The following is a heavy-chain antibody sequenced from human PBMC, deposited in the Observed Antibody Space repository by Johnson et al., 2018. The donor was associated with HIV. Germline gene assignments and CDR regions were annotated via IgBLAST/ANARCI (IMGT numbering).Heavy chain of an antibody. V-gene: IGHV3-9*01. J-gene: IGHJ3*02. Sequence: VQLVESGGGLVQPGRSLRLSCAASGFTFDDYAMHWVRQAPGKGLEWVSGISWNSGSKGYADSVKGRFTISRDNAQHTLYLQMNSLRAEETAVYYCAILEVVPAAIHSPDAFDIWGQGTMVTVSS. CDR2: ISWNSGSK. D-gene: IGHD2-2*01. CDR1: GFTFDDYA. CDR3: AILEVVPAAIHSPDAFDI.